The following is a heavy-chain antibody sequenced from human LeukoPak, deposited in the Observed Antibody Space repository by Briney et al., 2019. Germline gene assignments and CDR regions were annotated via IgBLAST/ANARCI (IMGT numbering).Heavy chain of an antibody. V-gene: IGHV3-48*02. CDR2: ISSRSNAI. CDR3: ARVPSLLSDAFDI. Sequence: PPGGSLRLSCVASGFTLSTYSMNWVRQAPGKGLGWVSYISSRSNAIYYADSVKGRFTISRDNAKNSLYLQMNSLRDEDTAVYYCARVPSLLSDAFDIWGQGTMVTVSS. CDR1: GFTLSTYS. J-gene: IGHJ3*02.